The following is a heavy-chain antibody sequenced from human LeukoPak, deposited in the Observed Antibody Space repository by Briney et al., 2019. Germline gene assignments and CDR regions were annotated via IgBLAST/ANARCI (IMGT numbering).Heavy chain of an antibody. J-gene: IGHJ3*02. CDR1: GYTFTSYG. Sequence: ASVKVSCKASGYTFTSYGISWVRQAPGQGLEWMGWISAYNGNTNYAQKLQGRVTMTTDTSTSTAYMELRSLRSDDTAVYYCARDSSGYYVPVVAFDIWGQGTMVTVSS. CDR3: ARDSSGYYVPVVAFDI. V-gene: IGHV1-18*01. D-gene: IGHD3-22*01. CDR2: ISAYNGNT.